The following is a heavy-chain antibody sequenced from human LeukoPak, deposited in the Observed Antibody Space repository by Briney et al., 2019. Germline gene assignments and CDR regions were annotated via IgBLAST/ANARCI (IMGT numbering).Heavy chain of an antibody. J-gene: IGHJ5*02. Sequence: PSETLSLTCAVYGGSFSGYYWGWIRQPPGKGLEWIGSIYDSGTTYYNPSLKSRVTISIDTSKNQFSLKLTSLTAADTAVYYCARNGYYPSWFDPWGQGTLVTVSS. CDR1: GGSFSGYY. CDR3: ARNGYYPSWFDP. V-gene: IGHV4-38-2*01. CDR2: IYDSGTT. D-gene: IGHD3-22*01.